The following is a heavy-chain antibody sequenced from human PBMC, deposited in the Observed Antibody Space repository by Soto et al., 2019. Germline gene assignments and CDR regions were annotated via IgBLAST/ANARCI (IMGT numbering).Heavy chain of an antibody. CDR1: GFIFSSYA. V-gene: IGHV3-23*01. Sequence: PGGSLRLSCAASGFIFSSYAMSWVCQAPGKGLGWVSAISGTSGSTNYADSVKGRFTISRDNSKNTLYLQMNSLRAEDTAVYYCAKGSLLMITFGGVNPTDWGQENLLTVSS. CDR3: AKGSLLMITFGGVNPTD. CDR2: ISGTSGST. J-gene: IGHJ4*02. D-gene: IGHD3-16*01.